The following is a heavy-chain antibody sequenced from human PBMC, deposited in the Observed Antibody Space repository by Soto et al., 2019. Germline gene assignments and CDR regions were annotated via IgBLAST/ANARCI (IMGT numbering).Heavy chain of an antibody. V-gene: IGHV3-21*01. CDR2: ISSSSSYI. J-gene: IGHJ6*02. CDR3: ARNCSSTSCYTGGLYYYGMDV. CDR1: GFTFSSYS. D-gene: IGHD2-2*02. Sequence: GGSLRLSCAASGFTFSSYSMNWVRQAPGKGLEWVSSISSSSSYIYYADSVKGRFTISKDNAKNSLYLQMNSLRAEDTAVYYCARNCSSTSCYTGGLYYYGMDVWGQGTTVTVSS.